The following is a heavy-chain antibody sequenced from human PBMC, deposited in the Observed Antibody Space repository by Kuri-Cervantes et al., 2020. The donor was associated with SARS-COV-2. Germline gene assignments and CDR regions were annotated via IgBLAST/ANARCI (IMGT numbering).Heavy chain of an antibody. CDR3: ARDFRGSNYYDSSGPHGAFDI. V-gene: IGHV1-24*01. CDR1: GYTLTELS. Sequence: ASVKVSCKVSGYTLTELSMHWVRQAPGKGLEWMGGFDPEDGETIYAQKFQGRVTMTRDTSTSTVYMELSSLRSEDTAVYYCARDFRGSNYYDSSGPHGAFDIWGQGTMVTVSS. CDR2: FDPEDGET. D-gene: IGHD3-22*01. J-gene: IGHJ3*02.